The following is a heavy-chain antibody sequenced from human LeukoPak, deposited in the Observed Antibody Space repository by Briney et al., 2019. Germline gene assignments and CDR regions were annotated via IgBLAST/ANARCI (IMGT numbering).Heavy chain of an antibody. CDR3: ARDPPAYSRGWYGGGGNYFDY. V-gene: IGHV4-34*01. Sequence: SETLSLTCAVYGGSFSGYYWSWIRQPPGKGLEWIGEINHSGSTNYNPSLKSRVTISVDTSKNQFSLKQSSVTAADTAVYYCARDPPAYSRGWYGGGGNYFDYWGQGTLVTVSS. D-gene: IGHD6-19*01. CDR2: INHSGST. J-gene: IGHJ4*02. CDR1: GGSFSGYY.